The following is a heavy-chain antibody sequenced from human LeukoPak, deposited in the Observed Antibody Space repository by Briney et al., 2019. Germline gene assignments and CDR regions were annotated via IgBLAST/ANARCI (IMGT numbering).Heavy chain of an antibody. Sequence: GASVKVSCKASGYTFTGYYMHWVRQAPGQGLEWMGWINPNSGGTNYAQKFQGRVTMTRGTSISTAYMELSRLRSDDTAVYYCARKLGRDYDSSGYYGFDYWGQGTLVTVSS. J-gene: IGHJ4*02. V-gene: IGHV1-2*02. D-gene: IGHD3-22*01. CDR3: ARKLGRDYDSSGYYGFDY. CDR1: GYTFTGYY. CDR2: INPNSGGT.